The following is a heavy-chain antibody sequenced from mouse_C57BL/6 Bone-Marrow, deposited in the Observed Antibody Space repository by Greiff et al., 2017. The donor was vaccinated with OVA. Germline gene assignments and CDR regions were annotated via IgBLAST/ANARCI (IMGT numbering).Heavy chain of an antibody. V-gene: IGHV1-77*01. J-gene: IGHJ1*03. CDR3: ATPRIYYCSSTWSFDV. CDR1: GYTFTDYY. D-gene: IGHD1-1*01. CDR2: IGPGSGST. Sequence: QVQLQQSGAELVKPGASVKISCKASGYTFTDYYINWVKQRPGQGLEWIGKIGPGSGSTYYNEKFKGKATLTADKSSSTAYMQLSGLTSEDSAVYFCATPRIYYCSSTWSFDVWGTGTSVTVSS.